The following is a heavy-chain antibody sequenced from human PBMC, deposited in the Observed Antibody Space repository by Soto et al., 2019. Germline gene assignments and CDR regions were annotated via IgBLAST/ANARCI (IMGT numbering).Heavy chain of an antibody. J-gene: IGHJ5*02. CDR3: ARDVSFGYSSSFDP. CDR1: GFTFSSYA. V-gene: IGHV3-30-3*01. CDR2: ISYDGSNK. Sequence: GGSLRLSCAASGFTFSSYAMHWVRQAPGKGLEWVAVISYDGSNKYYADSVKGRFTISRDNSKNTLYLQMNSLRAEDTAVYYCARDVSFGYSSSFDPWGQGTLVTVSS. D-gene: IGHD3-22*01.